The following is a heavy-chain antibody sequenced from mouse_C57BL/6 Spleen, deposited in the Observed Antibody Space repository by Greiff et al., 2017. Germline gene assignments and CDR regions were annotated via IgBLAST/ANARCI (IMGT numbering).Heavy chain of an antibody. CDR2: IYPGDGDN. J-gene: IGHJ2*01. CDR3: AVYDGYYYDG. Sequence: VQLQQSGPELVQPGASVKISCKASGYAFSSSWMNWVKQRPGKGLEWIGRIYPGDGDNNDNGKFKGKATLTADKSSSTAYMQLSSLTSEDSSVYVCAVYDGYYYDGWGQGTTLTVSS. CDR1: GYAFSSSW. D-gene: IGHD2-3*01. V-gene: IGHV1-82*01.